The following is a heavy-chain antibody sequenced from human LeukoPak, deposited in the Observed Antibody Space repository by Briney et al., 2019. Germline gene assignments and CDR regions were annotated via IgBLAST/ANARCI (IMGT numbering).Heavy chain of an antibody. CDR1: GGAFSSYS. Sequence: ASVKVSCKASGGAFSSYSISWVRQAPGQGLEWMGGIIPIFGTANYAQKFQGRVTITADASTSTAYMELSSLRSEDTAVYYCARVSRTTMVRGVITFDFWGQGTLVTVSS. CDR3: ARVSRTTMVRGVITFDF. V-gene: IGHV1-69*13. CDR2: IIPIFGTA. D-gene: IGHD3-10*01. J-gene: IGHJ4*02.